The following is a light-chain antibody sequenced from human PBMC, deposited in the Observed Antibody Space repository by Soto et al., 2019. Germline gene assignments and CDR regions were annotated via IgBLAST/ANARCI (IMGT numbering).Light chain of an antibody. Sequence: AIQLTQSPSSLSASVGDRVTITCRASQGISSHLAWYQQKPGKAPKLLIYAASSLQSGVPSRFSGSGSGADFTLTISSLQPEDFATYYCQQYNSYSAWTFGQGTKVEIK. CDR1: QGISSH. CDR3: QQYNSYSAWT. CDR2: AAS. J-gene: IGKJ1*01. V-gene: IGKV1-13*02.